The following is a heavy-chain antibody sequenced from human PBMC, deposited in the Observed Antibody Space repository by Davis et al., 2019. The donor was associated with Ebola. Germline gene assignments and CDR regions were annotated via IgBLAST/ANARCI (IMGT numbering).Heavy chain of an antibody. D-gene: IGHD3-10*01. V-gene: IGHV1-2*02. CDR3: AREAPVLHRPQGFDP. Sequence: ASVKVSCKASGYTFTGYYMHWVRQAPGQGLEWMGWINPNSGGTNYAQKFQGRVTMTRDTSISTAYMELSRLRSDDTAVYYCAREAPVLHRPQGFDPWGQGTLVTVSS. CDR2: INPNSGGT. CDR1: GYTFTGYY. J-gene: IGHJ5*02.